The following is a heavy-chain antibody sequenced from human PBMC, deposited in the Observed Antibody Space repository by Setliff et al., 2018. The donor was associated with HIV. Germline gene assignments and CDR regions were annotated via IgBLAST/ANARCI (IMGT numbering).Heavy chain of an antibody. CDR3: AGHPVTSGWLSLNWFDP. Sequence: SETLSLTCSVSGGSINTSSYYWAWVRQPPGNELEWIGSIYHDGTTHYRSSLRSRAAISIDTSKSQISLKVRSVTAADTAVYFRAGHPVTSGWLSLNWFDPWGQGILVTVSS. J-gene: IGHJ5*01. V-gene: IGHV4-39*07. CDR2: IYHDGTT. CDR1: GGSINTSSYY. D-gene: IGHD6-19*01.